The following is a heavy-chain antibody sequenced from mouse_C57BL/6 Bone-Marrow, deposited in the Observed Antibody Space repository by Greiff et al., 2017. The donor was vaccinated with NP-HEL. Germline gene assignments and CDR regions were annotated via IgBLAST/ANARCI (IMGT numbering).Heavy chain of an antibody. CDR1: GFNIKDDY. Sequence: VQLKQSGAELVRPGASVKLSCTASGFNIKDDYMHWVKQRPEQGLEWLGWIDPENGDTEYASKFQGKATITADTSSNTAYLQLSSLTSEDTAVYYCTLYDYWYFDVWGTGTTVTVSS. CDR2: IDPENGDT. J-gene: IGHJ1*03. V-gene: IGHV14-4*01. D-gene: IGHD2-3*01. CDR3: TLYDYWYFDV.